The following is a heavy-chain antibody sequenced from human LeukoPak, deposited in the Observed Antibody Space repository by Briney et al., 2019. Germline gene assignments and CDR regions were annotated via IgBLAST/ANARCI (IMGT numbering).Heavy chain of an antibody. D-gene: IGHD3-3*01. V-gene: IGHV4-39*07. CDR3: ARGPSITIFGVVMYTWFDP. CDR1: GGSISRSSYY. CDR2: IDYSGGT. Sequence: PSETLSLTCTVSGGSISRSSYYWGWIRQPPGKGLEWIGSIDYSGGTYFSPSLRSRVTLSVDTSKNQFSLNLISVTAADTAVYYCARGPSITIFGVVMYTWFDPWGQGTPVSVSS. J-gene: IGHJ5*02.